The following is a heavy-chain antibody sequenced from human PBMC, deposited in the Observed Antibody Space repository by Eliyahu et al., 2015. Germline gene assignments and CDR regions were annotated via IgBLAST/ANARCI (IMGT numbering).Heavy chain of an antibody. CDR2: IDSKSGYT. Sequence: GLEWMGWIDSKSGYTAYAQKFKARVTMTRNTSINTTYLKLTSLGSEDTATYYCAKGRPPLCRGGICSSVGSWFEPWGQGTLVTVSS. D-gene: IGHD2-21*01. V-gene: IGHV1-8*01. J-gene: IGHJ5*02. CDR3: AKGRPPLCRGGICSSVGSWFEP.